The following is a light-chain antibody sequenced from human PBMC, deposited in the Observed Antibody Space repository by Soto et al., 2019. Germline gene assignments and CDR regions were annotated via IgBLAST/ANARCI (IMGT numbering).Light chain of an antibody. J-gene: IGKJ1*01. CDR2: AAS. Sequence: IHMTHSPSSLSASVLYRVTITFLASQSISSYLNWYQQKPGKAPKLLIYAASSLQSGVPSRFSGSVSGTDFTLTISSLQPEDFATYYCHQSYSTPRTFGQGTKVDI. CDR3: HQSYSTPRT. V-gene: IGKV1-39*01. CDR1: QSISSY.